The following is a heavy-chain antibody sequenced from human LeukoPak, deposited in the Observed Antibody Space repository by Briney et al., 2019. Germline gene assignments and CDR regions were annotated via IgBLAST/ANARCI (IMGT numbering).Heavy chain of an antibody. J-gene: IGHJ4*02. V-gene: IGHV3-53*01. CDR1: GFTVSSNS. CDR2: IYSGGST. Sequence: GGSLRLSCAASGFTVSSNSMSWVRQAPGKGLEWVSVIYSGGSTYYADSVKGRFTISRDNSKNTQYLQMDSLRAEDTAVYYCARERFANAGFDYWGQGTLVTVSS. D-gene: IGHD1-1*01. CDR3: ARERFANAGFDY.